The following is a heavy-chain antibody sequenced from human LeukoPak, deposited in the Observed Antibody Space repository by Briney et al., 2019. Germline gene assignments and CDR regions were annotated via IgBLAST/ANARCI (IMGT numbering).Heavy chain of an antibody. CDR3: ATDFPPKSDVFDY. V-gene: IGHV1-24*01. CDR2: FDPEDGET. D-gene: IGHD3-16*01. J-gene: IGHJ4*02. Sequence: ASVKVSCKVSGYTLTELSMHWVRQAPGKGLEWMGGFDPEDGETIYAQKSQGRVTMTEDTSTDTAYMELSSLSSEDTAVYYCATDFPPKSDVFDYWGQGTLVTVSS. CDR1: GYTLTELS.